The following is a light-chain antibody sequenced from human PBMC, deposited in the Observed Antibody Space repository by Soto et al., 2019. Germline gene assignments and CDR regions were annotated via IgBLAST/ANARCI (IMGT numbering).Light chain of an antibody. Sequence: DIQMTQSPSSLSASVGDRVTITCRASQNIRNYLAWYQQKAGKAPKLLIYEATNLQSGVPSRFSGSGSGTEFTLTISSLQPDDFATYYCQQYNSYSRTFGQGTKVDIK. J-gene: IGKJ1*01. V-gene: IGKV1-5*01. CDR3: QQYNSYSRT. CDR1: QNIRNY. CDR2: EAT.